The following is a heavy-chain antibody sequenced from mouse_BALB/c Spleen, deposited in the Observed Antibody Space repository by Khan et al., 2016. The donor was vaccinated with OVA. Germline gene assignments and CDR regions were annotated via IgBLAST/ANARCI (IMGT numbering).Heavy chain of an antibody. Sequence: QVQLQQSGTELLKPGTPVKLSCKASGYSFTNYDINWVRQRPEQGLEWIGWIFPGNGNIQYNEKFKDKATLTIDKSSSTAYMRLSRLTYEDSGVYFCARGDSVKFDSWGQGTILTVSS. CDR1: GYSFTNYD. CDR2: IFPGNGNI. J-gene: IGHJ2*01. D-gene: IGHD3-3*01. V-gene: IGHV1-85*01. CDR3: ARGDSVKFDS.